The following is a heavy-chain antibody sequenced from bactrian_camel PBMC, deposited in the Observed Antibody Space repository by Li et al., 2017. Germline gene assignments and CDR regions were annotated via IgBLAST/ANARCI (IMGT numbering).Heavy chain of an antibody. V-gene: IGHV3S9*01. Sequence: QVQLVESGGGSVQAGETLRLSCERSGFTFADSDMAWYRQAPGKGLEWVSGIYNDGDTRYADSVKGRFSISRDNAKNTVYLQMNSLKSEDTAMYYCAKDWAYYGIGYPPDYWGQGTQVT. CDR3: AKDWAYYGIGYPPDY. CDR2: IYNDGDT. J-gene: IGHJ4*01. CDR1: GFTFADSD. D-gene: IGHD2*01.